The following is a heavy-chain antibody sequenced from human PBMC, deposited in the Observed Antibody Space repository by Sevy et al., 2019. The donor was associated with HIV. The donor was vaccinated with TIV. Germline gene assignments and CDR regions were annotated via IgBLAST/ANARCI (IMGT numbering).Heavy chain of an antibody. D-gene: IGHD6-13*01. J-gene: IGHJ6*02. CDR3: ARGGIIATTEYGMDV. Sequence: SETLSLTCAVSGGSSSGYYWAWIRQSPGKGLEWIGEISHRGSTKYNPSIKSRVSISVDTSKDQISLRLTSLTAADTAVYYCARGGIIATTEYGMDVWGQGTTVTVSS. V-gene: IGHV4-34*01. CDR1: GGSSSGYY. CDR2: ISHRGST.